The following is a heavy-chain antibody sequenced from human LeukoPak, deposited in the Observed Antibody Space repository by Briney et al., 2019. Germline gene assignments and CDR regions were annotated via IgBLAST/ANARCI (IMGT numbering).Heavy chain of an antibody. J-gene: IGHJ4*02. D-gene: IGHD2-15*01. CDR2: IKSKNDGETT. CDR1: GFIFNKAW. CDR3: TPVMVEDRGF. V-gene: IGHV3-15*01. Sequence: PGGSLRLSCAASGFIFNKAWMNWVRQAPGKVPEWDGRIKSKNDGETTDYGAPVKGRFTISRDDSKNTLYLQMNSLKTDDTAIYYCTPVMVEDRGFWGQGTLVTVSS.